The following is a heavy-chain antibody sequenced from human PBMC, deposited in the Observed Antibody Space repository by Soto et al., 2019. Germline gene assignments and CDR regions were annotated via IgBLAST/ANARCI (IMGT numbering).Heavy chain of an antibody. D-gene: IGHD6-6*01. CDR2: ISQSGNT. V-gene: IGHV4-34*01. Sequence: PSETLSLTCSIYSGSFSGYYWSWIRQPPGKGLEWIGEISQSGNTNYSPSLKSRVSISIDTSKKQFSLNLASVSAADTAVYYCARAPKLSGSSQTRLEFWGQENLVTVSS. CDR3: ARAPKLSGSSQTRLEF. CDR1: SGSFSGYY. J-gene: IGHJ4*02.